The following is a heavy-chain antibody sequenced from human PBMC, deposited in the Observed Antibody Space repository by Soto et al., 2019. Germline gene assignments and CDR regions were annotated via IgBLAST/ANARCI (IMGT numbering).Heavy chain of an antibody. J-gene: IGHJ6*03. CDR3: ARVRPLPLCRGGSCYLGLLSSQRVYYYMDV. Sequence: PSETLSLTCTVSGGSISSSSSYWGWIRQPPGKGLEWVGSIYYLGTTYYNPSLGGRVSISVDTSKNQFSLKLSSVTAADTAVYYCARVRPLPLCRGGSCYLGLLSSQRVYYYMDVWGKGTTVTVSS. D-gene: IGHD2-15*01. V-gene: IGHV4-39*01. CDR1: GGSISSSSSY. CDR2: IYYLGTT.